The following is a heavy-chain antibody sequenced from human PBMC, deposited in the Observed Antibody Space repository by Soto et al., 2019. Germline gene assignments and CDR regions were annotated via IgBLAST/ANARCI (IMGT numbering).Heavy chain of an antibody. D-gene: IGHD3-3*01. CDR3: ARLFLVRSHYGMDV. Sequence: PGESLKISCSGSGYSFTAYWIGWVRQIPGKGLELMGIIQPRDSDTRYRPSFQGQGTISGDKSKSTAYLQWSSLKASDTAIYYCARLFLVRSHYGMDVWGQGTTVTVSS. CDR1: GYSFTAYW. CDR2: IQPRDSDT. J-gene: IGHJ6*02. V-gene: IGHV5-51*01.